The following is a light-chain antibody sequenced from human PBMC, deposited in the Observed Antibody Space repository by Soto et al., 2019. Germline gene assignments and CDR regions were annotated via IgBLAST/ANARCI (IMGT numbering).Light chain of an antibody. Sequence: QAVVTQPPSVSGAPGQRVTISCTGSGSNIGAGYDVHWYQQLPGTAPKLLIYGNSNRPSGVPDRFSGSKSGTSASLAITGLQAEDEADYYCQSYDSSLSVVFGGGTKVTVL. CDR3: QSYDSSLSVV. CDR1: GSNIGAGYD. J-gene: IGLJ2*01. CDR2: GNS. V-gene: IGLV1-40*01.